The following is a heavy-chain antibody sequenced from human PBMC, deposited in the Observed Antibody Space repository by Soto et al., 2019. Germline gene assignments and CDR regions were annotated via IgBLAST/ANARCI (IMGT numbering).Heavy chain of an antibody. CDR3: ARDKYSGYDFGL. J-gene: IGHJ5*02. CDR1: GASVAGGSYY. V-gene: IGHV4-30-4*01. Sequence: SETLSLTCSVSGASVAGGSYYWSWVRQPPGKGLEWIGYIPSRGRPFYNPSLTSRGTISAETSKNQLSLQLTFVTAAETAVYYCARDKYSGYDFGLWGQGTLVTVSS. CDR2: IPSRGRP. D-gene: IGHD5-12*01.